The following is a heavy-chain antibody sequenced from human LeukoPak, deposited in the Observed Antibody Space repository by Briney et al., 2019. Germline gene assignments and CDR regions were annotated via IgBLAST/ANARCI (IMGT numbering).Heavy chain of an antibody. Sequence: GGSLRLSCAASGFTFSSYSMNWVRQAPGKGLEWVSSISSSSSYIYYADSVKGRFTISRDNAKNSLYLQMNSLTAEDTAIYYCARGVPGGVIVAFDYWGQGTLVTASS. D-gene: IGHD3-16*02. CDR2: ISSSSSYI. CDR3: ARGVPGGVIVAFDY. V-gene: IGHV3-21*01. CDR1: GFTFSSYS. J-gene: IGHJ4*02.